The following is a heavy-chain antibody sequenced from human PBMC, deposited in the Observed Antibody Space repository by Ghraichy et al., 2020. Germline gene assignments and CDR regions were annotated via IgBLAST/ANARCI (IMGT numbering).Heavy chain of an antibody. D-gene: IGHD3-16*02. Sequence: GGSLRLSCAASGFTFTNAWMSWVRQAPGKGLEWVGRIKGKSDGGTTDYAAPVKGRFTISRDDSKNTLYLQMNSLKIEDTAVYYCTTDAPYYDYVWGSYRYMGYFDYWGQGTLVTVSS. J-gene: IGHJ4*02. CDR3: TTDAPYYDYVWGSYRYMGYFDY. CDR2: IKGKSDGGTT. CDR1: GFTFTNAW. V-gene: IGHV3-15*01.